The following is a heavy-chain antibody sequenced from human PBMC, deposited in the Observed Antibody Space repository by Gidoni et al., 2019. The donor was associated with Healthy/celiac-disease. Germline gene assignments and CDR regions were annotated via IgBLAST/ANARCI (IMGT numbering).Heavy chain of an antibody. V-gene: IGHV4-34*01. D-gene: IGHD1-20*01. CDR1: GGSFSGYY. CDR3: ARGVRDNWNDGLYFDY. Sequence: QVQLQQWGAGLLKPSETLSLTCAVYGGSFSGYYWSWIRQPPGKGLEWIEEINHSGSTNYNPSLKSRVTISVDTSKNQCSLKLSSVTAADTAVYYCARGVRDNWNDGLYFDYWGQGTLVTVSS. J-gene: IGHJ4*02. CDR2: INHSGST.